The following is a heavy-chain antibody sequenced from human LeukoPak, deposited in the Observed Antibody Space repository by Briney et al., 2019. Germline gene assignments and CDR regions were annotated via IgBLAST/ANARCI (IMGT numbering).Heavy chain of an antibody. CDR1: GFTFSSYE. CDR3: ARPAYCGGNCYYFPDY. J-gene: IGHJ4*02. CDR2: ISSSGSTI. D-gene: IGHD2-21*02. Sequence: GGSLRLSCAASGFTFSSYEMNWVRQAPGKGLEWVSYISSSGSTIYYADSAKGRFTISRDDAKNSLYLQMNSLRAEDTAVYYCARPAYCGGNCYYFPDYWGQGTLVTVSS. V-gene: IGHV3-48*03.